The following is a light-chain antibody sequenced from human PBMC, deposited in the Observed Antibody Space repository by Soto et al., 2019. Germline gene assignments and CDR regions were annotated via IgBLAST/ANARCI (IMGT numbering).Light chain of an antibody. CDR2: AAS. Sequence: DIQMTQSPSSVSASVGDRVTITCRASQDISSWLAWYQQKPGKAPDLLIFAASSLQSGVPSRFSGSGSGTDFNLTISSLQPEDFATYYCQQAHSFPSITFGQGTRLEIK. V-gene: IGKV1-12*02. CDR3: QQAHSFPSIT. CDR1: QDISSW. J-gene: IGKJ5*01.